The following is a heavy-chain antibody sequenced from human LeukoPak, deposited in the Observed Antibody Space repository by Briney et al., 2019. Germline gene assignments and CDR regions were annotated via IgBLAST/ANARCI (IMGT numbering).Heavy chain of an antibody. CDR3: ARVIPGGFDL. D-gene: IGHD3-16*01. J-gene: IGHJ4*02. CDR1: GYSISSGYY. V-gene: IGHV4-38-2*02. CDR2: IYHSGRT. Sequence: PSETLSLTCTVSGYSISSGYYWGWIRQPPGKGLEWIGSIYHSGRTYFNPSLKSRVTISVDTSKNQFSLKLSSVTAADTAVYYCARVIPGGFDLWGQGTLVTVSS.